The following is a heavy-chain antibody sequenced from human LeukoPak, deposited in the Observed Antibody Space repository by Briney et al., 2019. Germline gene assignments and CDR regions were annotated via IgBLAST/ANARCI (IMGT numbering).Heavy chain of an antibody. CDR1: GFTFSSYA. CDR3: ARDSTWIQDF. CDR2: ISYDGSNK. V-gene: IGHV3-30-3*01. D-gene: IGHD5-18*01. J-gene: IGHJ4*02. Sequence: GRSLRLSCAASGFTFSSYAMHWVRQAPGKGLEWVAVISYDGSNKYYADSVKGRITISRDNSKNTVYLQMNSLRGEDTAVYCCARDSTWIQDFWDQGTLVTVSS.